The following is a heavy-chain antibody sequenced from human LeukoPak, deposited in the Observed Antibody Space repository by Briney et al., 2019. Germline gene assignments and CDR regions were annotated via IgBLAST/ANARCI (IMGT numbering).Heavy chain of an antibody. D-gene: IGHD5-18*01. CDR1: GYSFTSYW. CDR3: ARHVDTDMWVGYYMHV. J-gene: IGHJ6*03. Sequence: GESLKISCKGSGYSFTSYWIGWVRQMPGKGLEWMGIIYPGDSDTRYSPSFQGQVTISADKSISTAYLQWSSLKASDTAMYYCARHVDTDMWVGYYMHVWSKGTTVTVSS. CDR2: IYPGDSDT. V-gene: IGHV5-51*01.